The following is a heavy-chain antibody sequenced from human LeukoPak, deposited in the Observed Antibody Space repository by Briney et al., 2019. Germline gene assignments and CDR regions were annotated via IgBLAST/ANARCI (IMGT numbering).Heavy chain of an antibody. J-gene: IGHJ4*02. Sequence: GGSLRLSCAASGFTFSSHVMSWVRQAPGEGLEWVSSISSSSSYIYYADSVKGRFTISRDNAKNSLYLQMNSLRAEDTAVYYCARDLKNGDHFDYWGQGTLVTVSS. D-gene: IGHD4-17*01. CDR3: ARDLKNGDHFDY. V-gene: IGHV3-21*01. CDR2: ISSSSSYI. CDR1: GFTFSSHV.